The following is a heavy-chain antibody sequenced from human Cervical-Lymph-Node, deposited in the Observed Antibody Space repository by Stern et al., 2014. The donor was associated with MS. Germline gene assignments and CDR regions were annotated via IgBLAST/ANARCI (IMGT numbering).Heavy chain of an antibody. CDR2: ISSDGSDI. CDR3: AKPSAETSSRYFDY. V-gene: IGHV3-30*04. CDR1: GFTFSSYS. J-gene: IGHJ4*02. D-gene: IGHD2-2*01. Sequence: VQLVESGGGVVQPGRSLRLSCAASGFTFSSYSMHWVRQAPGKGLEWVAVISSDGSDIYYADSVKGRFTISRDNSKNTLYLQMSSLRPEDTAVYYCAKPSAETSSRYFDYWGQGTVVTVSS.